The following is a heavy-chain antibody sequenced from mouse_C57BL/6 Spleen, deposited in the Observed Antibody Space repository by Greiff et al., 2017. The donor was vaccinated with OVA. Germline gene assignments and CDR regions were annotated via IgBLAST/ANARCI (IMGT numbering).Heavy chain of an antibody. D-gene: IGHD2-3*01. Sequence: QVQLQQPGAELVKPGASVKVSCKASGYTFTSYWMHWVKQRPGQGLEWIGRIHPSDSDTNYNQKFKGKATLTVDKSSSTAYMQLSSLTSEDSAVYCCADPEVYDGYYEGYFDVWGTGTTVTVSS. J-gene: IGHJ1*03. CDR3: ADPEVYDGYYEGYFDV. V-gene: IGHV1-74*01. CDR1: GYTFTSYW. CDR2: IHPSDSDT.